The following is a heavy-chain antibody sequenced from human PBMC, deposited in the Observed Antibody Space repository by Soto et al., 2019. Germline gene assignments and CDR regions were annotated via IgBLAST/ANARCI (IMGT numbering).Heavy chain of an antibody. Sequence: QLQLQESGSGLVKPSQTLSLTCTVSGGSISSPAYSWNWIRQSPGKGLEWIGYIYHSGSTDYNPSLKRRVTMSLDRSKNQFSLNLGSVTAADTAVYYCARSFGVVNPFDFWGQGTLVTVSS. D-gene: IGHD3-3*01. J-gene: IGHJ4*02. CDR2: IYHSGST. V-gene: IGHV4-30-2*06. CDR1: GGSISSPAYS. CDR3: ARSFGVVNPFDF.